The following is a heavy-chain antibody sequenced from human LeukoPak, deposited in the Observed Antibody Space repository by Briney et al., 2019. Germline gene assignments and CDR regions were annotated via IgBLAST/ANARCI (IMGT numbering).Heavy chain of an antibody. D-gene: IGHD3-9*01. Sequence: SETLSLTCNVSGYSISSGYYWGWIRQPPGKGLEWIGNIYHSGSTYYNPSLKSRVTISVDTSKNQFSLKLSSVTAADTAVYYCARGGYFDWLRSMWFDPWGQGTLVTVSS. CDR3: ARGGYFDWLRSMWFDP. J-gene: IGHJ5*02. CDR2: IYHSGST. V-gene: IGHV4-38-2*02. CDR1: GYSISSGYY.